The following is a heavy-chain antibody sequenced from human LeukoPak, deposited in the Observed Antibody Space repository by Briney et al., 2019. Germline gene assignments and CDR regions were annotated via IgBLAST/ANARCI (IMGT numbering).Heavy chain of an antibody. D-gene: IGHD3-3*01. V-gene: IGHV3-74*01. Sequence: GGSLTLSRAPSGFTFSSYAMSGVRHAPGKGLVWVSRINVEGTRTDYADSVRGRFTISRDNAKNTLYLQMNGLTAEDTAIYYCVRSMSGRNDFWGQGTLVSVSA. CDR3: VRSMSGRNDF. CDR2: INVEGTRT. J-gene: IGHJ4*02. CDR1: GFTFSSYA.